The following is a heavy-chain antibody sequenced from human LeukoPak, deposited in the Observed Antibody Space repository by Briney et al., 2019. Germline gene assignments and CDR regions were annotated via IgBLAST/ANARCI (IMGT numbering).Heavy chain of an antibody. CDR3: ARNGYNYYCDSSYDP. J-gene: IGHJ5*02. CDR1: GGSISSYY. CDR2: IYYSGST. D-gene: IGHD3-22*01. V-gene: IGHV4-59*08. Sequence: SETLSLTCTVSGGSISSYYWSWIRQPPGKGLEWIGYIYYSGSTNYNPSLKSRVTISVDTSKNQFSLKLSSVTAADTAVYYCARNGYNYYCDSSYDPWGQGTLVTVSS.